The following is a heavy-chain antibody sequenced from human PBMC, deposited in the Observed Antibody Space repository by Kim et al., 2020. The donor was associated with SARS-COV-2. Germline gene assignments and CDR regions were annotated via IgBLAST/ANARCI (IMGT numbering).Heavy chain of an antibody. J-gene: IGHJ3*02. Sequence: GGSLRLSCAASGFTVSSNYMSWVRQAPGKGLEWVSVIYSGGSTYYEDSAKGRFTISSNNSKNTLYLQMNSLRAEDTAVYYCASGSLVGAFDAFDIWGQGTMVTVSS. D-gene: IGHD3-10*01. CDR3: ASGSLVGAFDAFDI. CDR1: GFTVSSNY. V-gene: IGHV3-53*01. CDR2: IYSGGST.